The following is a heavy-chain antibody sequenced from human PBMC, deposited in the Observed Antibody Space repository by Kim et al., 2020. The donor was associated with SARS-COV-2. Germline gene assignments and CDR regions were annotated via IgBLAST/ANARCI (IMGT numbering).Heavy chain of an antibody. J-gene: IGHJ4*02. V-gene: IGHV3-15*01. CDR3: TTRGYSSGWYLYSDY. D-gene: IGHD6-19*01. CDR1: GFTFSNAW. Sequence: GGSLRLSCAASGFTFSNAWMSWVRQAPGKGLEWVGRIKSKTDGGTTDYAAPVKGRFTISRDDSKNTLYLQMNSLKTEDTAVYYCTTRGYSSGWYLYSDYWGQGTLVTVSS. CDR2: IKSKTDGGTT.